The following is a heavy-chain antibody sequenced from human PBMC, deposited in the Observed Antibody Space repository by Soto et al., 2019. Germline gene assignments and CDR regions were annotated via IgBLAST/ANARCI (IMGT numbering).Heavy chain of an antibody. V-gene: IGHV3-33*01. CDR2: IWYDGSNK. CDR1: GFTFSSYG. J-gene: IGHJ4*02. Sequence: LRLSCAASGFTFSSYGMHWVRQAPGKGLEWVAVIWYDGSNKYYADSVKGRFTISRDNSKNTLYLQMNSLRAEDTAVYYCARDQGSSGYFDYWGQGTLVTVSS. CDR3: ARDQGSSGYFDY. D-gene: IGHD3-22*01.